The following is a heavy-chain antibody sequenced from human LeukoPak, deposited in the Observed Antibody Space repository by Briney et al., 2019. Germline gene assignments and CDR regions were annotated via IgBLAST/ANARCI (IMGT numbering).Heavy chain of an antibody. CDR2: IYHSGST. J-gene: IGHJ4*02. V-gene: IGHV4-30-2*01. CDR3: ARGATVAHVGWYYFDY. CDR1: GGSISSGGYS. Sequence: PSETLSLTCAVSGGSISSGGYSWSWIRQPPGKGLEWIGDIYHSGSTYYNPSLKSRVTISVDRSKNQFSLKLSSVTAADTAVYYCARGATVAHVGWYYFDYWGQGTLVTVSS. D-gene: IGHD4-23*01.